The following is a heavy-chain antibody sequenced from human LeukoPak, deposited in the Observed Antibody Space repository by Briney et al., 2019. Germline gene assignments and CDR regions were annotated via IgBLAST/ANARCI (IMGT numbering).Heavy chain of an antibody. D-gene: IGHD4-17*01. CDR3: AKGMVIASDYGDYFPNYYGMDV. CDR2: ISGSGGST. V-gene: IGHV3-23*01. Sequence: PGGSLRLSCAASGFTFSSYAMSWVRQAPGKGLEWVSAISGSGGSTYYADSVKGRFTISRDDSKNTLYLQMNSLRAEDTAVYYCAKGMVIASDYGDYFPNYYGMDVWGQGTTVTVSS. CDR1: GFTFSSYA. J-gene: IGHJ6*02.